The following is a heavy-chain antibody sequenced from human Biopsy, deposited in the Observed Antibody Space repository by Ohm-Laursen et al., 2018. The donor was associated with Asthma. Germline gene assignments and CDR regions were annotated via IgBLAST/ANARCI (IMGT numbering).Heavy chain of an antibody. CDR2: INAGDGNT. V-gene: IGHV1-3*01. CDR3: ARTYYDFLTGQVNDAFAL. Sequence: ASVKVSCKASGYTFINYAIHWVRQAPGQRLEWTGWINAGDGNTKYSQKFQGRVTITRDTSASTAYMDLRSLRSEDTAMYYCARTYYDFLTGQVNDAFALWGQGTMVTVSS. D-gene: IGHD3-9*01. J-gene: IGHJ3*01. CDR1: GYTFINYA.